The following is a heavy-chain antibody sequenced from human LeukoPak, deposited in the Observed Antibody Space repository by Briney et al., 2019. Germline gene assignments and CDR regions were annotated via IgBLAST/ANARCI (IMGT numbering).Heavy chain of an antibody. CDR3: ARGMIYYSSGYVAFDI. J-gene: IGHJ3*02. V-gene: IGHV1-18*01. Sequence: GASVKVSCKASGYTFISYGISWVRQAPGQGREGMGGISAYNGNTKYAQKFQDRVTMTTKTSTSTAYIELRSLRSDDKTVDYYARGMIYYSSGYVAFDIWGQGTMVTVSS. D-gene: IGHD3-22*01. CDR1: GYTFISYG. CDR2: ISAYNGNT.